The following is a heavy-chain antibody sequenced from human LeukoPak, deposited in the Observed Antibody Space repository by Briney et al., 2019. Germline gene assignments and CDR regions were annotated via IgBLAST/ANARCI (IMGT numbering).Heavy chain of an antibody. D-gene: IGHD6-19*01. Sequence: PGGSLRLSCAASGFTFSSYAMSWVRQAPGKGLEWVSAISGSGGSTYYADSVKGRFTISRDNSKNTLYLQMNSLRAEDTAVYYCAKDQGQWLVRARDGNWFDPWGQGTLVTVSS. CDR1: GFTFSSYA. CDR3: AKDQGQWLVRARDGNWFDP. CDR2: ISGSGGST. V-gene: IGHV3-23*01. J-gene: IGHJ5*02.